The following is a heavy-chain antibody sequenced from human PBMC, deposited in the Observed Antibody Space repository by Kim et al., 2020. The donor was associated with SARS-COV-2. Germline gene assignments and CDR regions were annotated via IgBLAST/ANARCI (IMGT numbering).Heavy chain of an antibody. CDR3: ARAGGLLDSYYYYGMDV. D-gene: IGHD3-10*01. J-gene: IGHJ6*02. V-gene: IGHV4-31*03. CDR2: IYYSGST. Sequence: SETLSLTCTVSGGSISSGGYYWSWIRQHPGKGLEWIGYIYYSGSTYYNPSLKSRVTISVDTSKNQFSLKLSSVTAADTAVYYCARAGGLLDSYYYYGMDVWGQGTTVTVSS. CDR1: GGSISSGGYY.